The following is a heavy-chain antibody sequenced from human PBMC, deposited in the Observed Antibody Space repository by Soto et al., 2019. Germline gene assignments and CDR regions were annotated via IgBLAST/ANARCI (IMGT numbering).Heavy chain of an antibody. J-gene: IGHJ4*02. CDR1: GFSLSTSGMC. Sequence: SGPTLVNPTQTLTLTCTFSGFSLSTSGMCVSWIRQPPGKALEWLALIDWDDDKYYSTSLKTRLTISKDTSKNQVVLTMTNMDPVDTATYYCARSLSTYYDSSGYYQPFDYWGQGTLVTVSS. CDR3: ARSLSTYYDSSGYYQPFDY. D-gene: IGHD3-22*01. V-gene: IGHV2-70*01. CDR2: IDWDDDK.